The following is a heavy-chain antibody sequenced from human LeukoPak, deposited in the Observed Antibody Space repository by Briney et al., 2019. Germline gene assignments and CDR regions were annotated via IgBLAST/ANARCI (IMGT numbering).Heavy chain of an antibody. CDR1: GFTFSSYE. CDR3: ARVGRIQYFDC. V-gene: IGHV3-48*03. D-gene: IGHD5-18*01. Sequence: GGSLRLSCAASGFTFSSYEMNWVRRDPGKGLEWVSYISSSGSTIYYADSVKGRFTISRDNAKNSLYLQLTSLRAEDTAAYYCARVGRIQYFDCWGQGTLVTVSS. CDR2: ISSSGSTI. J-gene: IGHJ4*02.